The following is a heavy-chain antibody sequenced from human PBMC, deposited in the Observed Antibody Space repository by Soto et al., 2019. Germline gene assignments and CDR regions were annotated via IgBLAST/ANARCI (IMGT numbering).Heavy chain of an antibody. Sequence: PSETLSLTCTVSGGSISSGGYYWNWIRQTPGKGLEWIGYIYYSGDTNYNPSLKSRVIISVDTSKNQFSLKLSSMTAADTAVYNCAREGALLYGGNSDYYYTMDVWGQGTTVTVSS. CDR2: IYYSGDT. J-gene: IGHJ6*02. CDR3: AREGALLYGGNSDYYYTMDV. D-gene: IGHD4-17*01. V-gene: IGHV4-30-4*08. CDR1: GGSISSGGYY.